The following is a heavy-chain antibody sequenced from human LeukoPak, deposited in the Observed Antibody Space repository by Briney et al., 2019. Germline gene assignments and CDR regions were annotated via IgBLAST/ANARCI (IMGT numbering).Heavy chain of an antibody. CDR3: ARVAQQLDPGD. CDR1: GDITHY. V-gene: IGHV4-39*07. D-gene: IGHD6-13*01. J-gene: IGHJ4*02. CDR2: IYFSGSA. Sequence: SETLSLTCIVSGDITHYWGWIRQPPGKGLECIGSIYFSGSAYYNPSLKSRVTISVDKSKNQFSLKLSSVTAADTAVYYCARVAQQLDPGDWGQGTLVTVSS.